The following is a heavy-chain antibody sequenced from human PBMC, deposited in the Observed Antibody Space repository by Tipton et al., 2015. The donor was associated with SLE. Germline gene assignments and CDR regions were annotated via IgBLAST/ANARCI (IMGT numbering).Heavy chain of an antibody. V-gene: IGHV3-21*06. CDR3: ARDWLGSVVEDAIPFDS. Sequence: RLSCAASGVTFSSHAVDWVRQAPGKGLEWVASISSSSYHIYHADSVKGRFTVSRDNAKNALFLQMNSLRAEDAGVYYCARDWLGSVVEDAIPFDSWGQGTLVTISS. CDR1: GVTFSSHA. J-gene: IGHJ4*02. CDR2: ISSSSYHI. D-gene: IGHD2-15*01.